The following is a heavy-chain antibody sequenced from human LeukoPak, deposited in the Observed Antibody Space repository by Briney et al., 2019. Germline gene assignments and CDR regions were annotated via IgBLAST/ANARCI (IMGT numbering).Heavy chain of an antibody. Sequence: GGSLRLSCAASGFTFSSYGMHWVRQAPGKGLEWVAFIRYDGSNKYYAGSVKGRFAISRDNSKNTLYLQMNSLRAEDTAVYYCAKDDGPGFDYWGQGTLVTVSS. D-gene: IGHD7-27*01. CDR3: AKDDGPGFDY. CDR2: IRYDGSNK. V-gene: IGHV3-30*02. CDR1: GFTFSSYG. J-gene: IGHJ4*02.